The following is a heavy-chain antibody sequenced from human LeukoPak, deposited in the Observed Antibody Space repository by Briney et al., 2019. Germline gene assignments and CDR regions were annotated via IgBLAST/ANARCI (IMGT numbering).Heavy chain of an antibody. CDR1: GYSVTSYW. CDR3: ARLVGSIGISPFDY. V-gene: IGHV5-51*01. CDR2: IYPSDSDT. D-gene: IGHD6-19*01. J-gene: IGHJ4*02. Sequence: GESLQISCKGSGYSVTSYWIGGVGQMPRKGLEWMGIIYPSDSDTRYSHSFQGQVTISADKSISPAYLQWSSLKASDTAMYYCARLVGSIGISPFDYWGQGTLVTVSS.